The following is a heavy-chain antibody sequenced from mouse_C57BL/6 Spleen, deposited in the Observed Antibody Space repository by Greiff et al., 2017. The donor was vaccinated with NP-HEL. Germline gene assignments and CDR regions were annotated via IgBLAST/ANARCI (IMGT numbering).Heavy chain of an antibody. D-gene: IGHD1-1*01. Sequence: VQLQQSGAELVKPGASVKISCKASGYAFSSYWMNWVKQRPGKGLEWIGQIYPGDGDTNYNGKFKGKATLTAAKSSSTAYMQLSSLTSEDSAVYFCARSGGYYHGQDAMDYWGQGTSVTVSS. J-gene: IGHJ4*01. CDR1: GYAFSSYW. V-gene: IGHV1-80*01. CDR2: IYPGDGDT. CDR3: ARSGGYYHGQDAMDY.